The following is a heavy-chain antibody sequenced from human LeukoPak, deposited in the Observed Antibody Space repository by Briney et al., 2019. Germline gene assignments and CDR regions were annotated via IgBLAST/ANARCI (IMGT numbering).Heavy chain of an antibody. Sequence: GGSLRLSCATSGFTFSNYWMSWVRRAPGKGLEWVANIKQDGSDKYYVDSVKGRFTISRDNAKNSLYLMNTLRAEDTAVYYCARGQGLGTTNGGYYFAYWGQGSLVIVSS. D-gene: IGHD1-26*01. CDR1: GFTFSNYW. J-gene: IGHJ4*02. CDR2: IKQDGSDK. V-gene: IGHV3-7*01. CDR3: ARGQGLGTTNGGYYFAY.